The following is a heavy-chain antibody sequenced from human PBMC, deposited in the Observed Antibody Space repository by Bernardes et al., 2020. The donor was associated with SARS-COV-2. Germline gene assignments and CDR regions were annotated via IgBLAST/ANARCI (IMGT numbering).Heavy chain of an antibody. D-gene: IGHD3-3*01. Sequence: GGSLRLSCAASGFTFSSYAMHWVRQAPGKGLEWVAVISYDGSNKYYADSVKGRFTISRDNSKNTLYLQMNSLRAEDTAVYYCARGDFWSGIYYYYGMDVWGQGTTVTVSS. J-gene: IGHJ6*02. CDR1: GFTFSSYA. V-gene: IGHV3-30-3*01. CDR2: ISYDGSNK. CDR3: ARGDFWSGIYYYYGMDV.